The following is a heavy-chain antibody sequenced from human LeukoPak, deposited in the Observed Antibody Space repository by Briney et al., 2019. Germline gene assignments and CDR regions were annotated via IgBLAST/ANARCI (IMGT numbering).Heavy chain of an antibody. Sequence: SGTLSPTCAVSGDSFSSRYWWSWVRQSPGKGLEWIGEIYHTGSTNYNPSLKSRVTISLDKSKNQFSLSLTSVTAADTAVYYCARVVPSIIGAFDIWGQGTMVAVSS. CDR1: GDSFSSRYW. CDR3: ARVVPSIIGAFDI. D-gene: IGHD3-10*01. J-gene: IGHJ3*02. CDR2: IYHTGST. V-gene: IGHV4-4*02.